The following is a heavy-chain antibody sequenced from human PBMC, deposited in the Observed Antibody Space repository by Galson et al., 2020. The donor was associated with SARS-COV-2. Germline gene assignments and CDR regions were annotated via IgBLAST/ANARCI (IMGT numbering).Heavy chain of an antibody. V-gene: IGHV3-9*01. Sequence: GGSLRLSCAASGFTLDDYAMYWVRQAPGKGLEWVSGISWNSESVAYADSEKGRFTLSRDNAKNSLYLQMNSLRPEDTALYYCAKDSYDVLTGYSYLDSWGQGTLVTVSS. D-gene: IGHD3-9*01. CDR2: ISWNSESV. CDR1: GFTLDDYA. CDR3: AKDSYDVLTGYSYLDS. J-gene: IGHJ5*02.